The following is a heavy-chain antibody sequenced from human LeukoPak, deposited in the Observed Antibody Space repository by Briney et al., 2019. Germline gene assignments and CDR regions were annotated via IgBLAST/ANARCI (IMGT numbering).Heavy chain of an antibody. V-gene: IGHV3-33*03. CDR2: IWYDGSNK. Sequence: GRSLRLSCAASGFTFSSYGMHWVRQAPGKGLEWVAVIWYDGSNKYYADSVKGRFTISRDNAKNSLYLQMNSLRAEDTAVYYCARTVAGLPLDAFDIWGQGTMVTVSS. D-gene: IGHD6-19*01. CDR1: GFTFSSYG. J-gene: IGHJ3*02. CDR3: ARTVAGLPLDAFDI.